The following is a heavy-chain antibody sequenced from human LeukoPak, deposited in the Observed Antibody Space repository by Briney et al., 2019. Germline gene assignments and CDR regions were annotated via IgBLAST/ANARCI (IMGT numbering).Heavy chain of an antibody. Sequence: GSLRLSCAASGFTFSSYNMNWVRQAPGKGLEWIGNIYYSGSTYYHPSLKSRVTISVDTSKNQCSLNLSSVTAADTAVYYCARHRRITVVNGEFDYWGQGTLVTVSS. J-gene: IGHJ4*02. CDR1: GFTFSSYN. V-gene: IGHV4-39*01. CDR3: ARHRRITVVNGEFDY. CDR2: IYYSGST. D-gene: IGHD4-23*01.